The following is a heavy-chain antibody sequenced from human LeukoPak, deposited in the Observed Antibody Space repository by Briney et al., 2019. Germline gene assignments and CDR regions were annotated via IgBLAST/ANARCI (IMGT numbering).Heavy chain of an antibody. CDR2: IWYDGSNK. J-gene: IGHJ5*02. Sequence: GGSLRLSRAASGFTFSSYGMHWVRQAPGKGLEWVAVIWYDGSNKYYADSVKGRFTISRDNSKNTLYLQMNSLRAEDTAVYYCARAQQLGLMYNWFDPWGQGTLVTVSS. CDR3: ARAQQLGLMYNWFDP. CDR1: GFTFSSYG. D-gene: IGHD6-13*01. V-gene: IGHV3-33*01.